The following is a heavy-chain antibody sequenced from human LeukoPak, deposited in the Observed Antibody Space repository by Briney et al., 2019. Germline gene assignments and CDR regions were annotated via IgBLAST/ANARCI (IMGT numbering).Heavy chain of an antibody. CDR3: ARGHHHTVTYDAFDI. Sequence: GGSLRLSCAASGFPFGDYAMSWVRQAPGEGLEWLAVISYDGSNKYYADSVKGRFTISRDNSKNTLYLQMNSLRAEDTAVYYCARGHHHTVTYDAFDIWGQGTMVTVSS. CDR2: ISYDGSNK. D-gene: IGHD4-17*01. CDR1: GFPFGDYA. V-gene: IGHV3-30-3*01. J-gene: IGHJ3*02.